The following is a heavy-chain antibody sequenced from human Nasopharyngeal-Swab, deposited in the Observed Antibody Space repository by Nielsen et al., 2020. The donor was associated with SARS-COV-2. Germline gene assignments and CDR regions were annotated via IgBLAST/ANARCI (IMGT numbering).Heavy chain of an antibody. CDR1: GGTFRNSG. J-gene: IGHJ6*03. V-gene: IGHV1-69*13. CDR2: IIPVFGTP. CDR3: ATERSGVVPGPLGLGPWFLYYYMDV. D-gene: IGHD2-2*01. Sequence: SVKVSCRSSGGTFRNSGFSWVRQAPGQGLEWMGGIIPVFGTPLYAQKFQGRVTISADESTTTTYMELSSLRSQDTAVYYCATERSGVVPGPLGLGPWFLYYYMDVWGKGTTVTVSS.